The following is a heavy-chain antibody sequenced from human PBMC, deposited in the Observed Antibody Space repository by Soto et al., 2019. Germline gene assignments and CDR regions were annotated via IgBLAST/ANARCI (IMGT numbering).Heavy chain of an antibody. V-gene: IGHV3-23*01. D-gene: IGHD1-26*01. CDR3: AKAVGTTIDFAHFDF. J-gene: IGHJ4*02. CDR2: ISGSADST. Sequence: LRLSCAASGFTFRSYAINWVRQAPVKGLEWVSGISGSADSTYFADSVRGRFTISRDNSKSTLYLQMNSLRVEDTAIYYCAKAVGTTIDFAHFDFWGQGTLVTVSS. CDR1: GFTFRSYA.